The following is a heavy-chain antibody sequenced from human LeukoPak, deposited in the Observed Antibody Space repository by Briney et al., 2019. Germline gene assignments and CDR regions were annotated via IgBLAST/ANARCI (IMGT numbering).Heavy chain of an antibody. J-gene: IGHJ3*02. CDR2: IRSSIYGGTP. CDR3: ARVRYSGVGGRFDAFDI. D-gene: IGHD1-26*01. V-gene: IGHV3-49*03. Sequence: PGGSLRLSCTSSGFTFREFAVSWFRQAPGKGLEWIGFIRSSIYGGTPKAAASVKGRFSISRDDSESIAYLQMNSLKTEDTAVYYCARVRYSGVGGRFDAFDIWGQGTMVTVSS. CDR1: GFTFREFA.